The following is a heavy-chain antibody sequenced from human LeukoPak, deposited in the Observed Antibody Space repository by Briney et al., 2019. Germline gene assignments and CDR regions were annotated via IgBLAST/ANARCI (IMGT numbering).Heavy chain of an antibody. CDR2: IFSGGST. D-gene: IGHD3-10*01. V-gene: IGHV3-53*01. CDR3: ARGDGFMIRD. CDR1: DFTVTNTY. J-gene: IGHJ4*02. Sequence: GGSLRLSCTASDFTVTNTYMSWVRQAPGKGLEWVSLIFSGGSTYYADSVKGRFTISRDNSKNTLYLQMNSLRVEDTAVYYCARGDGFMIRDWGQGTLVTVSS.